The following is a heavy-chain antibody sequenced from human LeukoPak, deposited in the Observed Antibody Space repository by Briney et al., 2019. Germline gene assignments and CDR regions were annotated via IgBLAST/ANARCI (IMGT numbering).Heavy chain of an antibody. CDR3: AKSHSVEQRGYFDY. J-gene: IGHJ4*02. V-gene: IGHV3-23*01. D-gene: IGHD1/OR15-1a*01. Sequence: PGGSLRLSCTASGFTFSGFAMTWVRPAPGKGLEWVATVSDSGGSTYYADAVKGRFTVSRVNSKDTLYAQMISLRAEDAAVYYCAKSHSVEQRGYFDYWGQGTLVTVSS. CDR1: GFTFSGFA. CDR2: VSDSGGST.